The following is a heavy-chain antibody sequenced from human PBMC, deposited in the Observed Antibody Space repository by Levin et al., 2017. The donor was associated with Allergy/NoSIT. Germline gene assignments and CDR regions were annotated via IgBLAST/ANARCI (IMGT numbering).Heavy chain of an antibody. J-gene: IGHJ4*02. CDR3: ARAATPFVHY. CDR2: IYHRGST. V-gene: IGHV4-39*01. D-gene: IGHD2-15*01. CDR1: GDSISSSSYY. Sequence: SETLSLTCTVSGDSISSSSYYWGWIRQPPEKGLEWIGSIYHRGSTYYNPSLKSRVTISVDTSKNQFSLKLGSVTAADTAVYYCARAATPFVHYWGQGTLVTVSS.